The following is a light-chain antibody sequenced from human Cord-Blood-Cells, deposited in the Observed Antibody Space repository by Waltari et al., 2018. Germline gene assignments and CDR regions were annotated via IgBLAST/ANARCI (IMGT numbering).Light chain of an antibody. Sequence: EIVLTQSPATLSLSPGETATLSCRASQSVSSHLAWYQQKPGQAPRLLIYDASNRANGIPARFSGSGSGTDSTLTISSLEPEGFSVYYCQQRSNWPPLTFGGGTKVDIK. CDR3: QQRSNWPPLT. CDR2: DAS. V-gene: IGKV3-11*01. CDR1: QSVSSH. J-gene: IGKJ4*01.